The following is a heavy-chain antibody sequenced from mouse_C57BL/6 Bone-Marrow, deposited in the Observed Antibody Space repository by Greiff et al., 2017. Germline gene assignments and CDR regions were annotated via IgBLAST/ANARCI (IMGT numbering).Heavy chain of an antibody. CDR2: IHPNSGST. J-gene: IGHJ4*01. Sequence: VQLQQPGAELVKPGASVKLSCKASGYTFTSYWMHWVKQRPGQGLEWIGMIHPNSGSTNYNEKFKSKATLTVDKSSSTAYMQLSSLTSEDSAVYYCAREVLRVAMDYWGQGTSATGSS. CDR1: GYTFTSYW. CDR3: AREVLRVAMDY. V-gene: IGHV1-64*01. D-gene: IGHD1-1*01.